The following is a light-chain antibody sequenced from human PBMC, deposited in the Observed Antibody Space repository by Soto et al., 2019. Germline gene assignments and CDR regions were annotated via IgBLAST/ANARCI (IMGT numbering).Light chain of an antibody. CDR2: GAS. CDR3: QQYGRSGT. V-gene: IGKV3-20*01. J-gene: IGKJ4*01. Sequence: EVVLTQSPGTLSLSPGERATLSCRASQSVSSNYLAWYQQKPGQAPRLLIYGASSRATGIPGRFSGSGCGTDFPLTISRLEPEDFAVYYCQQYGRSGTFGGGTKVEIK. CDR1: QSVSSNY.